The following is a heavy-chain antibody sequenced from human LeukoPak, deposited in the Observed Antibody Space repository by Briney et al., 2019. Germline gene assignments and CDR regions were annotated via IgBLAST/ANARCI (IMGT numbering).Heavy chain of an antibody. V-gene: IGHV4-34*01. CDR3: ARSYGSGGEGELDY. J-gene: IGHJ4*02. CDR2: INHSGST. Sequence: PSETPSLTCAVYGGSFSGYYWSWFPEPQGRGLNGLGEINHSGSTNYNPSLKSRVTISVDTSKNQFSLKLTSVTAADTAVYYCARSYGSGGEGELDYWGQGTLVTVSS. CDR1: GGSFSGYY. D-gene: IGHD3-10*01.